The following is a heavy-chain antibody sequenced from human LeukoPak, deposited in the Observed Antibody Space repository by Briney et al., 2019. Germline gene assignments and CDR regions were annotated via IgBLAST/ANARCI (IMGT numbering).Heavy chain of an antibody. J-gene: IGHJ4*02. CDR2: IYYSGST. CDR3: ARIHRYCSGGACYVLDN. Sequence: SETLSLTCTVSGGSISSYYWSWIRQPPGKGLEWIGYIYYSGSTNYNPSLKSRVTISVDTSKNQFSLKLSSVTAADTAVYYCARIHRYCSGGACYVLDNWGQGTLVAVSS. CDR1: GGSISSYY. D-gene: IGHD2-15*01. V-gene: IGHV4-59*01.